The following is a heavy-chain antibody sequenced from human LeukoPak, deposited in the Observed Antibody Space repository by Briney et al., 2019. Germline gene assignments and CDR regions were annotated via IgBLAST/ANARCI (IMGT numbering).Heavy chain of an antibody. V-gene: IGHV1-24*01. Sequence: ASVKVSCKVSGYTLTELSMHWVRQAPGKGLEWMGGFDPEDGETIYAQKFQGRVTITADKSTSTAYMELSSLRSEDTAVYYCARAGSSLVWFDPWGQGTLVTVSS. CDR2: FDPEDGET. J-gene: IGHJ5*02. D-gene: IGHD6-6*01. CDR3: ARAGSSLVWFDP. CDR1: GYTLTELS.